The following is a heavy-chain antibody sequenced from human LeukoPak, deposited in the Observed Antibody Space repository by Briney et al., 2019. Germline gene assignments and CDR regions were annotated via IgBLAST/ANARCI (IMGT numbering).Heavy chain of an antibody. J-gene: IGHJ4*02. CDR1: GFTLSTYW. Sequence: SGGSLRLSCAASGFTLSTYWMHWVRQAPGKGLVWVSRTNSDGSRTDYADSVKGRFTISRDNAENTLYLQMNSLRVEDTAVYYCARDRGINMVRGVIDYWGQGTLVTVSS. D-gene: IGHD3-10*01. V-gene: IGHV3-74*01. CDR3: ARDRGINMVRGVIDY. CDR2: TNSDGSRT.